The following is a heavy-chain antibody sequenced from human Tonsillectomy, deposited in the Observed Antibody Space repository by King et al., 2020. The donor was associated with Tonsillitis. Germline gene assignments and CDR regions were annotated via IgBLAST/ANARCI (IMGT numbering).Heavy chain of an antibody. Sequence: VQLQESGPGLLKPSQTLSLTCTVSGGSISSGSYYWSWIRQPAGKGLEWIGRISTTGSTNYNPSLKSRVTISVDTSKNQFSLKLSSVTAADTAVYYCARDEDYYGSFDYWGQGTLVTVSS. V-gene: IGHV4-61*02. D-gene: IGHD3-10*01. CDR1: GGSISSGSYY. CDR2: ISTTGST. CDR3: ARDEDYYGSFDY. J-gene: IGHJ4*02.